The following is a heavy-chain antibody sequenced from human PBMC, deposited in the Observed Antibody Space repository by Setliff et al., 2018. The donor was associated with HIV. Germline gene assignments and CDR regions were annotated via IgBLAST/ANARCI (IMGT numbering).Heavy chain of an antibody. J-gene: IGHJ4*02. CDR1: GFTFSNYW. D-gene: IGHD3-3*01. CDR2: IKQDGSEK. Sequence: GGSLRLSCAASGFTFSNYWMSWVRQAPGKGLEWVANIKQDGSEKYYVDSVKGRFTISRDNAKNSLYLQMNSLRAEDTAVYYCARVLVGYDFWSGYYQTMPHFDYWGQGTLVTVSS. CDR3: ARVLVGYDFWSGYYQTMPHFDY. V-gene: IGHV3-7*01.